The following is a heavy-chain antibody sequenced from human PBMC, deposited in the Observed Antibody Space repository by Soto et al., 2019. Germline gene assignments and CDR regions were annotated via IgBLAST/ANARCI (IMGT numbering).Heavy chain of an antibody. CDR3: AKDCLYKSGWFCGVESPYY. CDR1: GFDFDSYS. D-gene: IGHD6-19*01. Sequence: EVQLLESGGTLVPPGGSLRLSCVTSGFDFDSYSMTWVRQAPGKGLDWVSTIIGAIYETYYADSVKGRFTISRDNSKYTLYLQMNSLRAEDTTVYYCAKDCLYKSGWFCGVESPYYWGQGTLVTVSS. V-gene: IGHV3-23*01. J-gene: IGHJ4*02. CDR2: IIGAIYET.